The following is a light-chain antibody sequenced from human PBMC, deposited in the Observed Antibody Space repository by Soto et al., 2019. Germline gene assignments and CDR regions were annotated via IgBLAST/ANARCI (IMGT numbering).Light chain of an antibody. CDR3: QQYNNWPRT. Sequence: EIVMTQSPATLSVSPGERATLSCRARQSVSSDLAWYQQKPGQAPRLLIFGASTGAPGISGRFSGSGSGTEFTLPISSLRSEDFAFYYCQQYNNWPRTFGQGTKVDIK. J-gene: IGKJ1*01. CDR2: GAS. CDR1: QSVSSD. V-gene: IGKV3-15*01.